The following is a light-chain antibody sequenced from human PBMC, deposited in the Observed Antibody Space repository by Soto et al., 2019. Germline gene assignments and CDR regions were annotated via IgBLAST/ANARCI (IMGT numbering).Light chain of an antibody. CDR3: QKYNGAQWT. CDR2: AAS. Sequence: IQMTQSPSSLSASVGDRVTIACRASQGIKNYLVWYQQKPGKVPKLLIYAASTLQSGVSSRFSGSGSGTDFTLTISSLQPEDVATYYCQKYNGAQWTFGQGTKVDIK. CDR1: QGIKNY. V-gene: IGKV1-27*01. J-gene: IGKJ1*01.